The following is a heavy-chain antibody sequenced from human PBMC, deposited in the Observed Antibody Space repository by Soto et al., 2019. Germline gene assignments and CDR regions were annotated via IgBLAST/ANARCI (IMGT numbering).Heavy chain of an antibody. CDR2: INPSGGST. CDR1: GYTFTSYD. D-gene: IGHD2-15*01. V-gene: IGHV1-46*01. Sequence: ASVKVSCKASGYTFTSYDMHWVRQAPGQGLEWMGLINPSGGSTSSAQRFQGRVSMTSGTSTSTVYMELSSLRSEDTAVYYCARDRGFCSAGTCYMFDYWGQGTLVTVSS. CDR3: ARDRGFCSAGTCYMFDY. J-gene: IGHJ4*02.